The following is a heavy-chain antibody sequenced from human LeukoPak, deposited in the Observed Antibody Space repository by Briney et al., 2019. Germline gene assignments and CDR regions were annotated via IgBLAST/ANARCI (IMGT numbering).Heavy chain of an antibody. CDR2: IYYSGST. Sequence: SETLSLTWTVSGGSISSYYWSWIRQPPGKGLEWIGYIYYSGSTYYNPSLKSRVTISVDTSKNQFSLKLSSVTAADTAVYYCARTTGTTTPPHFDIWGQGTMVTVSS. V-gene: IGHV4-59*01. CDR1: GGSISSYY. J-gene: IGHJ3*02. D-gene: IGHD1-1*01. CDR3: ARTTGTTTPPHFDI.